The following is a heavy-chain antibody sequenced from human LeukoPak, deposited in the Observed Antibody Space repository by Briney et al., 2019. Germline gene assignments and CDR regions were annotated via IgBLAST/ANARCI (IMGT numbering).Heavy chain of an antibody. CDR3: ARGITTYYYYMDV. V-gene: IGHV4-39*01. CDR1: GGSISSSSYY. D-gene: IGHD3-3*01. CDR2: IYYSGST. Sequence: SETLSLTCTVSGGSISSSSYYWGWIRQPPGKGLEWIGSIYYSGSTYYNPSLKSRVTISVDTSKNQFSLKLSSVTAADTAVYYCARGITTYYYYMDVWGKGTTVTVSS. J-gene: IGHJ6*03.